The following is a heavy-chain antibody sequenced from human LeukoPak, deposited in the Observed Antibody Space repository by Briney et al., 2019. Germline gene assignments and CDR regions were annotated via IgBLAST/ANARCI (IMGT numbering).Heavy chain of an antibody. J-gene: IGHJ4*02. CDR3: ARGRDGYPYNF. CDR2: VSSTGSNT. V-gene: IGHV3-21*01. D-gene: IGHD5-24*01. CDR1: GFTFSGYA. Sequence: GGSLRLPCAASGFTFSGYAMNWVRQAPGKGLEWVSSVSSTGSNTYYADSVKGRFTISRDSAKNSVYLQMYSLRPEDTAMYYCARGRDGYPYNFWGQGTLVTVSS.